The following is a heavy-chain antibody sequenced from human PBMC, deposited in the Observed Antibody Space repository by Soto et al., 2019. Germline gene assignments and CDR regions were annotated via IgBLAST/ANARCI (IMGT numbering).Heavy chain of an antibody. Sequence: SDPLSLTSTDSGRAIRSYYWSWIRQPPGKGLEWIGYIYYSGSTNYNPSLKSRVTISVDTSKNQFSLKLSSVTAADTAVYYCARVWGGAFDIWGQGTMVS. CDR1: GRAIRSYY. D-gene: IGHD3-10*01. CDR2: IYYSGST. CDR3: ARVWGGAFDI. V-gene: IGHV4-59*07. J-gene: IGHJ3*02.